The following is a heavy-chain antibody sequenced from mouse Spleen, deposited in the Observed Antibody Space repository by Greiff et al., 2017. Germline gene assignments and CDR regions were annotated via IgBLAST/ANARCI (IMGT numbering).Heavy chain of an antibody. Sequence: EVNVVESGGGLVKPGGSLKLSCAASGFTFSDYGMHWVRQAPEKGLEWVAYISSGSSTIYYADTVKGRFTISRDNAKNTLFLQMTSLRSEDTAMYYCARGNWDWFAYWGQGTLVTVSA. V-gene: IGHV5-17*01. CDR1: GFTFSDYG. CDR3: ARGNWDWFAY. D-gene: IGHD4-1*01. CDR2: ISSGSSTI. J-gene: IGHJ3*01.